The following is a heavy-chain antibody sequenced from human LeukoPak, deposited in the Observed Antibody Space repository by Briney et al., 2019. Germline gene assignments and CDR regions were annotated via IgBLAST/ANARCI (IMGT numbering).Heavy chain of an antibody. CDR3: AKGYSSGWFQDAFDI. V-gene: IGHV3-9*01. D-gene: IGHD6-19*01. Sequence: GGSLRLSCAASGFTFDDYAMHWVRQAPGKGLEWVSGISWNSGSIGYADSVKGRFTISRDNAKNSLYLQMNSLRAEDTALYYCAKGYSSGWFQDAFDIWGQGTMVTVSS. CDR2: ISWNSGSI. J-gene: IGHJ3*02. CDR1: GFTFDDYA.